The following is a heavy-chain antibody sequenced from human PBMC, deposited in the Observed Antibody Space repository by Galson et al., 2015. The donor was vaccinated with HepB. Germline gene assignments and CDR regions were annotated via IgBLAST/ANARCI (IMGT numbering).Heavy chain of an antibody. CDR2: TYYRSKWFN. CDR3: ASSIAVADSYFDF. Sequence: CAISGDSVSSNSAAWHWVRQSPSRGLEWLGRTYYRSKWFNDYAVSVKSRITINPDTSKNQFSLQLNSVTPEDTAVYYCASSIAVADSYFDFWGQGTLFTVSS. J-gene: IGHJ4*02. D-gene: IGHD6-19*01. CDR1: GDSVSSNSAA. V-gene: IGHV6-1*01.